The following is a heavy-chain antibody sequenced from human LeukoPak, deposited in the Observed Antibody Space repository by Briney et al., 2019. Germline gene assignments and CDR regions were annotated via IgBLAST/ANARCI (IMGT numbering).Heavy chain of an antibody. CDR2: ISSSGSTI. CDR1: GFTFSDYY. D-gene: IGHD3-16*01. J-gene: IGHJ5*02. V-gene: IGHV3-11*01. Sequence: GGSLRLSCAASGFTFSDYYMSWIRQAPGKGLEWVSYISSSGSTIYYADSVKDRFIISRDSLNNTVYLQMNSLRVEDTAIYYCARDPYMGFDPWGQGTLVTVSS. CDR3: ARDPYMGFDP.